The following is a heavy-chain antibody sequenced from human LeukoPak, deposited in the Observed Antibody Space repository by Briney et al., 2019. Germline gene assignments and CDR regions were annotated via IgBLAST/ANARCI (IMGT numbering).Heavy chain of an antibody. CDR3: ARHRLRDGYNFFDY. J-gene: IGHJ4*02. CDR2: IYYSGST. Sequence: SETLSLTCTVSGGSISSYYWSRIRQPPGKGLEWIGYIYYSGSTNYNPSLKSRVTISVDTSKNQFSLKLSSVTAADTAVYYCARHRLRDGYNFFDYWGQGTLVTVSS. CDR1: GGSISSYY. D-gene: IGHD5-12*01. V-gene: IGHV4-59*08.